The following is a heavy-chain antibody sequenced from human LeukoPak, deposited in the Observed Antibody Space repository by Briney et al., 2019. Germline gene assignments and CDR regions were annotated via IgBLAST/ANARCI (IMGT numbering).Heavy chain of an antibody. Sequence: SETLSLTCAVYSGSFSGYYWSWIRQPPGKGLEWIGEINHSGSTNYNPSLKSRVTISVDTSKNQFSLKLSSVTAADTAVYYCARVVTAIPWGQGTLVTVSS. D-gene: IGHD2-21*02. J-gene: IGHJ5*02. CDR3: ARVVTAIP. CDR1: SGSFSGYY. CDR2: INHSGST. V-gene: IGHV4-34*01.